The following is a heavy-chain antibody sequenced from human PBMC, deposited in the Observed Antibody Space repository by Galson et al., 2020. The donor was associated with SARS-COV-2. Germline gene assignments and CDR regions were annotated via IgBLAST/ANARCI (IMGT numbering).Heavy chain of an antibody. CDR3: GRSSQVGLWFGEPVNLRDGLDA. CDR1: GGSIISGDYY. V-gene: IGHV4-30-4*01. D-gene: IGHD3-10*01. Sequence: ETSETLSLTCTVSGGSIISGDYYWSWIRQPPGKGLEWIGYIYYSGSTYYNPSLKSRVMISVDTSENQFSLKLTSVTAADTAVYYCGRSSQVGLWFGEPVNLRDGLDAWGQGTTVTVSS. CDR2: IYYSGST. J-gene: IGHJ6*02.